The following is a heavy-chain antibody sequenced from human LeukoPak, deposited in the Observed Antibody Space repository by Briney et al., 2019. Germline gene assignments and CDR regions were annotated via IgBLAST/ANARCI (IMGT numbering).Heavy chain of an antibody. J-gene: IGHJ3*02. CDR2: INHSGST. CDR1: GGSFSGYY. Sequence: SETLSLTCAVYGGSFSGYYWSWIRQPPGKGPEWIGEINHSGSTNYNPSLKSRVTISVDTSKNQFSLKLSSVTAADTAVYYCHETGSSAFDIWGQGTMVTVSS. D-gene: IGHD3-9*01. V-gene: IGHV4-34*01. CDR3: HETGSSAFDI.